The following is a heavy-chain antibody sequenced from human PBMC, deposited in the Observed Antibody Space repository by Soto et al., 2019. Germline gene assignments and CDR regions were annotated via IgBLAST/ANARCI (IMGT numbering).Heavy chain of an antibody. CDR1: GGSISSSSYY. CDR2: IYYSGST. D-gene: IGHD4-17*01. V-gene: IGHV4-39*01. CDR3: AKLYNGDYAYFDY. Sequence: PSETLSLTCTVSGGSISSSSYYWGWIRQPPGKGLEWIGSIYYSGSTYYNPSLKSRVTISVDTSKNQFSLKLSSVTAADTAVYYCAKLYNGDYAYFDYWGQGTLVTVSS. J-gene: IGHJ4*02.